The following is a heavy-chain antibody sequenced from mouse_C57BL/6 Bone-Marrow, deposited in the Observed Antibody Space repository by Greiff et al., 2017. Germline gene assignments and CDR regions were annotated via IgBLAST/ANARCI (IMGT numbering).Heavy chain of an antibody. V-gene: IGHV1-63*01. D-gene: IGHD2-2*01. CDR1: GYTFTNYW. J-gene: IGHJ2*01. Sequence: VQLQQSGAELVSPGTSVKMSCKASGYTFTNYWIGWAKQRPGHGLEWIGDIYPGGGYTNYNEKFKGKATLTADKSSSTAYMQFSSLTSEDSAIYYCARGGSMVRKVFDYWGQGTTLTVSS. CDR2: IYPGGGYT. CDR3: ARGGSMVRKVFDY.